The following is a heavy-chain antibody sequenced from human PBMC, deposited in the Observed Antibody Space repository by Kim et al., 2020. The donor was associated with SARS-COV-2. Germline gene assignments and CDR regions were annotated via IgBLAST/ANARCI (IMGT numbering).Heavy chain of an antibody. CDR1: GGSISSSSYY. V-gene: IGHV4-39*01. CDR3: AILCPLPGYCSGGSCYYFDY. D-gene: IGHD2-15*01. CDR2: IYYSGST. Sequence: SETLSLTCTVSGGSISSSSYYWGWIRQPPGKGLEWIGSIYYSGSTYYNPSLKSRVTISVDTSKNQFSLKLSSVTAADTAVYYCAILCPLPGYCSGGSCYYFDYWGQGTLVTVSS. J-gene: IGHJ4*02.